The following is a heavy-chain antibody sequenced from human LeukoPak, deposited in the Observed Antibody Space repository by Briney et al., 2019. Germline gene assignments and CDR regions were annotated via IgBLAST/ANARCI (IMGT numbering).Heavy chain of an antibody. D-gene: IGHD5-24*01. J-gene: IGHJ4*02. CDR1: GYTFTGYY. V-gene: IGHV1-2*02. CDR2: INPNSGGT. CDR3: ARTTDGDAYNPFDY. Sequence: ASVKVSCKASGYTFTGYYMHWVRQAPGQGLEWMGWINPNSGGTNYAQKFQGRVTMTRDTSVTTAYMELSRLRSADTAVYFCARTTDGDAYNPFDYWGQGTLVTVSS.